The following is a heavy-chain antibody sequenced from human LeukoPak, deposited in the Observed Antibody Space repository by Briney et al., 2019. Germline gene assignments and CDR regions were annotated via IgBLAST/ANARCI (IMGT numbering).Heavy chain of an antibody. D-gene: IGHD3-10*01. CDR1: GYTFTGYY. CDR3: AREYGDYYYMDV. CDR2: INPSGGST. V-gene: IGHV1-46*01. J-gene: IGHJ6*03. Sequence: GASVKVSCKASGYTFTGYYMHWVRQAPGQGLEWMGIINPSGGSTSYAQKFQGRVTMTRDTSTSTVYMELSSLRSEDTAVYYCAREYGDYYYMDVWGKGTTVTVSS.